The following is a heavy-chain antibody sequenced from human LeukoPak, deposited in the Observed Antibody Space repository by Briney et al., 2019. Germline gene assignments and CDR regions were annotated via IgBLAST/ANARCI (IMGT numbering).Heavy chain of an antibody. J-gene: IGHJ6*03. CDR2: IYPGDSDT. V-gene: IGHV5-51*01. Sequence: GESLKISCKGSGYSLTSYWIGWVRQMPGKGLEWMGIIYPGDSDTRYSPSFQGQVTISADKSISTAYLQWSSLKASDTAMYYCARHAAYSRFSYYYMDVWGKGTTVTVTS. D-gene: IGHD6-13*01. CDR3: ARHAAYSRFSYYYMDV. CDR1: GYSLTSYW.